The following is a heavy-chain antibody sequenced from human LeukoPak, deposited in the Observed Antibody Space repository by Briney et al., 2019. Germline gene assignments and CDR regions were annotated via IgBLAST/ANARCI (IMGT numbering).Heavy chain of an antibody. J-gene: IGHJ4*01. CDR3: ARVHDTSSYFSPFDY. CDR1: GGSISNYY. CDR2: ISYSGAT. D-gene: IGHD3-22*01. V-gene: IGHV4-59*01. Sequence: PSETLSLTCTVSGGSISNYYWSWIRQPPGRGLEWIGYISYSGATNYNPSLKSRVTISLDTPNNQFSLRLSSVTAADTAMYYCARVHDTSSYFSPFDYWATEPWSPSPQ.